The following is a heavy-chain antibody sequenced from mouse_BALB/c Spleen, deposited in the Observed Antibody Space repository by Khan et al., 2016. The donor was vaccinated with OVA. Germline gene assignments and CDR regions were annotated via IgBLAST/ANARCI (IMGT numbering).Heavy chain of an antibody. V-gene: IGHV3-6*02. D-gene: IGHD3-1*01. CDR2: IRYDGDS. CDR1: GYSITSGYF. Sequence: EVQLQESGPGLVKPSQSLSLTCSVTGYSITSGYFWNWIRQFPGNNLEWLGYIRYDGDSNYNPSLKNRISIPRDTSKKQFFLKLNSVPPADTATXYGARGGSSGPAWFAYWGQGTLVTVSA. J-gene: IGHJ3*01. CDR3: ARGGSSGPAWFAY.